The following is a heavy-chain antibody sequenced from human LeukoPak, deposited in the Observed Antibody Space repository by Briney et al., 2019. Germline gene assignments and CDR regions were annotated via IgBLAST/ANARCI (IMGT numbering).Heavy chain of an antibody. CDR2: IHSSVTT. CDR1: GFTFASYA. CDR3: AKLGLKLGGDY. D-gene: IGHD3-16*01. Sequence: GGSLRLSCAASGFTFASYAMSWVRQAPGKGLEWVSSIHSSVTTCYADSVKGRFTISRDNSRNTLYLQMNSLRGEDTAVYYCAKLGLKLGGDYWGRGALVTVSS. J-gene: IGHJ4*02. V-gene: IGHV3-23*01.